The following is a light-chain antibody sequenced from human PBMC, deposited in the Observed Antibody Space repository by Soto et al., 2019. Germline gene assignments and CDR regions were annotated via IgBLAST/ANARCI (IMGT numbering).Light chain of an antibody. CDR3: ATWDTNLSAV. J-gene: IGLJ3*02. Sequence: QSVLTQPPSVSAAPGQTVTISCSGGTSNIGHNYVSWYQQLPGTAPTILIYGNDKRPSGIPDRFSGSKSGTSATLAITGLQTGDEADYYCATWDTNLSAVFGGGTKLTVL. V-gene: IGLV1-51*01. CDR1: TSNIGHNY. CDR2: GND.